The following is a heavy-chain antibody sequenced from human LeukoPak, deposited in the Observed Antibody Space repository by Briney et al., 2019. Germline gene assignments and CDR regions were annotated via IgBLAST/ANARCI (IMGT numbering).Heavy chain of an antibody. CDR3: AGPCGRGGDCYSVFDY. V-gene: IGHV3-23*01. D-gene: IGHD2-21*02. CDR1: GFTFRSHA. CDR2: ISSSGGTT. Sequence: GGSLRLSCAASGFTFRSHAMGWVRQAPGKGLEWVSSISSSGGTTYYADSVKGRFTISRDNSKNTLYLQMNSLRAEDTALYYCAGPCGRGGDCYSVFDYWGQGTLVTVSS. J-gene: IGHJ4*02.